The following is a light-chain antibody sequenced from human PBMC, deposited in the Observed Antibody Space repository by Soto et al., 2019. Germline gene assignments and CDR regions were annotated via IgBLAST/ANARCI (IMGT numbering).Light chain of an antibody. Sequence: KQPPSVFAAPGQKVTISCSGRSSNIGNNYVSWYQQLPGTAPKLLIYENNKRPSGIPDRFSGSKSGTSATLGITGLQTGDEADYYCGTWDSSLSAGWVFGGGTKVTVL. CDR2: ENN. V-gene: IGLV1-51*02. CDR1: SSNIGNNY. CDR3: GTWDSSLSAGWV. J-gene: IGLJ3*02.